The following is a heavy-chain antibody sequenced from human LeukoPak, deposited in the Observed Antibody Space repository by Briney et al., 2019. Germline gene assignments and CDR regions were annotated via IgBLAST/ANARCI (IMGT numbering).Heavy chain of an antibody. CDR2: ISSSSGHT. Sequence: TPGGSLILSCAASGFNFSDSYMSWIRQTPGKGLEWLSHISSSSGHTNYADSVKGRFTISRDNAKNSLYLQMNSLRADDTATYYCARLNGGYGSTGGFDPWGQGTLVTVSS. CDR3: ARLNGGYGSTGGFDP. J-gene: IGHJ5*02. D-gene: IGHD5-12*01. V-gene: IGHV3-11*06. CDR1: GFNFSDSY.